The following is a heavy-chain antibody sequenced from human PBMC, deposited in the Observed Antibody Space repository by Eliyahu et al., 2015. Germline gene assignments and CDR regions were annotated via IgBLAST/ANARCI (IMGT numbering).Heavy chain of an antibody. Sequence: QVQLVQSGAEVKKPGASVKVSCKTSGYTFTDKYLHWVRQAPGQGLEWRAWINPKSGDTSYALRFQDRVTMTWDTSISTAFMELRGLTSDDTAVYYCARGSLTGDCDFWGQGTLVTVSS. CDR2: INPKSGDT. V-gene: IGHV1-2*02. CDR3: ARGSLTGDCDF. D-gene: IGHD3-9*01. CDR1: GYTFTDKY. J-gene: IGHJ4*02.